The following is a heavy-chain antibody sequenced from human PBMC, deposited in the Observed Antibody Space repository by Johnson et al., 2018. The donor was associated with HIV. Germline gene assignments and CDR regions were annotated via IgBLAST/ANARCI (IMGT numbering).Heavy chain of an antibody. J-gene: IGHJ3*02. Sequence: QVQLVESGGGLVKPGGSLRLSCAASGFTFSDYYMTWIRQAPGKGLEWVSYINNNASSVYYADSVKGRFTISRDNAKNSLYLQMNSLRAEDTALYYCAKPETGELSDAFDIWGQGTMVTISS. CDR1: GFTFSDYY. D-gene: IGHD7-27*01. V-gene: IGHV3-11*01. CDR2: INNNASSV. CDR3: AKPETGELSDAFDI.